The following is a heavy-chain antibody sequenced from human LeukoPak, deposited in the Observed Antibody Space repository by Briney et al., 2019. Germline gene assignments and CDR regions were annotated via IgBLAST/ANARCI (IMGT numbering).Heavy chain of an antibody. D-gene: IGHD2-2*01. CDR2: INHSGST. J-gene: IGHJ5*02. V-gene: IGHV4-34*01. Sequence: SETLSLTCAVYGGSFSGYYWSWIRQPPGKGLEWIGEINHSGSTNYNPSLKSRVTISVDTSKNQFSLKLSSVTAADTAVYYCARMESVVPAAGSWFDPWGQGPLVTVSS. CDR3: ARMESVVPAAGSWFDP. CDR1: GGSFSGYY.